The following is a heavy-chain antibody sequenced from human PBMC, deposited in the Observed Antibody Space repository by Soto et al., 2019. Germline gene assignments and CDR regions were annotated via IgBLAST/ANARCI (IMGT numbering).Heavy chain of an antibody. Sequence: QVQLVQSGPEVKKSGSSVKVSCKLSGGTFTSETISWVRQAPGQGLEWMGRIIPILGTGNYAQKFQGRITITEDKSTNTGYMELSSLTSEDTAVYFCARGEGSYNMGTFPFYYMDVWGHGTTVTVSS. J-gene: IGHJ6*03. V-gene: IGHV1-69*08. CDR3: ARGEGSYNMGTFPFYYMDV. CDR1: GGTFTSET. D-gene: IGHD3-10*01. CDR2: IIPILGTG.